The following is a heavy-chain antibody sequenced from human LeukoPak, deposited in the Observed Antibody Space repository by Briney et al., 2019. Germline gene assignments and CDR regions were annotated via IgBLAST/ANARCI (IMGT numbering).Heavy chain of an antibody. CDR2: IYYTGST. D-gene: IGHD3/OR15-3a*01. CDR3: ARYEEFSTGYSASSPRHYFDH. J-gene: IGHJ4*02. Sequence: SETLSLTCTVSGGSIKSYYWSWVRQPPGKGLECIGHIYYTGSTCYKPSLESRVTISVDMAKNQISLKLSSVTAADTAVYYCARYEEFSTGYSASSPRHYFDHWGQGTLVTVSS. V-gene: IGHV4-59*01. CDR1: GGSIKSYY.